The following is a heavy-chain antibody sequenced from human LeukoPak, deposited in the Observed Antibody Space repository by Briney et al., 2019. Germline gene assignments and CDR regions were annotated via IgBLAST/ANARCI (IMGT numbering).Heavy chain of an antibody. CDR3: AKGRGQSYPHYYFDS. CDR2: VRYDGSNK. V-gene: IGHV3-30*02. D-gene: IGHD5-18*01. Sequence: GGSLRLSCAASGFTFSSYGMHWVRQAPGKGLEWVAIVRYDGSNKYYADSVKGRFTISRDSSKNTLYLQMNSLRPEDTAVYYCAKGRGQSYPHYYFDSWGQGTLVTVSS. J-gene: IGHJ4*02. CDR1: GFTFSSYG.